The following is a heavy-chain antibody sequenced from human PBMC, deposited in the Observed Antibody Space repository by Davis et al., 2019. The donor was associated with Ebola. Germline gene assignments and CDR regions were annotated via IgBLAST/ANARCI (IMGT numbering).Heavy chain of an antibody. D-gene: IGHD6-13*01. V-gene: IGHV4-4*09. CDR1: GGSISSYY. CDR2: IHDSGST. Sequence: PSETLSLTCTVSGGSISSYYWNWIRQSPGKGLEWIGSIHDSGSTNYIPSLKSRVTMSVDTSKNQFSLKLRSVTAADTAVYYCARYSVAAGDHWFDPWGQGTLVTVSS. CDR3: ARYSVAAGDHWFDP. J-gene: IGHJ5*02.